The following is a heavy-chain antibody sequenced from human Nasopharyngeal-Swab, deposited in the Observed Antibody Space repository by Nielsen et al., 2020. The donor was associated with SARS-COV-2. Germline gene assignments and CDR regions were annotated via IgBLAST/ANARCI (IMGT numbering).Heavy chain of an antibody. Sequence: GGSLRLSCSASGFTFSSYAMHWVRQAPGKGLEYVSAISSNGGSTYYADSVKGRFTISRDNSKNTLYLQMNSLRAEDTAVYYCAKVAITMIVVPNGGFDYWGQGTLVTVSS. CDR2: ISSNGGST. J-gene: IGHJ4*02. V-gene: IGHV3-64*04. CDR3: AKVAITMIVVPNGGFDY. D-gene: IGHD3-22*01. CDR1: GFTFSSYA.